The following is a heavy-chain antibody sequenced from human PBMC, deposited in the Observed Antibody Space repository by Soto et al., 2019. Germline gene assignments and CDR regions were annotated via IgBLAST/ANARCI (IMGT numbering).Heavy chain of an antibody. Sequence: ASVKVSCKASGYAFTDHYIHWVRQAPGQGLEWMGIISPDGGSTRYSQKFQARITMTRDTSTSTVYMELSSLRSEDTAVYYCARAPRGGVIIVITWAQIDYWGQGTLVTV. D-gene: IGHD3-3*01. J-gene: IGHJ4*02. CDR2: ISPDGGST. CDR3: ARAPRGGVIIVITWAQIDY. CDR1: GYAFTDHY. V-gene: IGHV1-46*01.